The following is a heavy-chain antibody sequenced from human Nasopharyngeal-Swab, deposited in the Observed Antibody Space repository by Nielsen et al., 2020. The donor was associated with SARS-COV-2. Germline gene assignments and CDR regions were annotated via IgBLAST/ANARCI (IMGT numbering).Heavy chain of an antibody. V-gene: IGHV4-34*01. Sequence: SETLSLTCAVYGGPFNGYYWSWVRQPPGKGLEWIGEINHRGRTKYNPSLQSRVTISADTSKNQFSLKVTSVTAADTAVYYCARENWQLANVFDIWGQGTMVTVSS. CDR3: ARENWQLANVFDI. CDR1: GGPFNGYY. CDR2: INHRGRT. J-gene: IGHJ3*02. D-gene: IGHD2/OR15-2a*01.